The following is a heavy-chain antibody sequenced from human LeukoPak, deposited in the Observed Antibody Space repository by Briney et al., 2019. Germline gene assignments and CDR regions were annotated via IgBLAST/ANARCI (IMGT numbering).Heavy chain of an antibody. CDR1: GGSLSGYY. Sequence: SETLSLTCAVYGGSLSGYYWSWIRQTPGKGLEWIGYILYSGTTTNYNPSLKSRVTISVDTSKNQFSLKLSSVTAADTAVYYCARVGDWNDLVYWGQGTLVTVSS. J-gene: IGHJ4*02. CDR3: ARVGDWNDLVY. V-gene: IGHV4-59*01. D-gene: IGHD1-1*01. CDR2: ILYSGTT.